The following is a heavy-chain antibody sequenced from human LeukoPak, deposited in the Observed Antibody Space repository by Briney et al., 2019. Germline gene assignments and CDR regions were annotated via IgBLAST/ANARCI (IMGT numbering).Heavy chain of an antibody. J-gene: IGHJ4*02. CDR1: GFTFISYE. CDR2: ISSSGSTI. Sequence: GGSLRLSCAASGFTFISYEMNWVRQAPGEGLGWVSYISSSGSTIYYADSVKGRFTISRDNPKNSLYLQMNSLRAEDTAVYYCASGFFEATSNYWGQGPLVTVSS. V-gene: IGHV3-48*03. D-gene: IGHD5-12*01. CDR3: ASGFFEATSNY.